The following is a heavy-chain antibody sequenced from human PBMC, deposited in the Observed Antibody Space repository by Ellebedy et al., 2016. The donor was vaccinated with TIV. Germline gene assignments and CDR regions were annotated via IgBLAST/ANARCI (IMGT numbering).Heavy chain of an antibody. D-gene: IGHD2-8*01. V-gene: IGHV1-2*04. CDR3: ARVIWVYASHPNWFDP. Sequence: ASVKVSCXASGYTFTANYIHWVRQAPGQGLEWMGWIHPSSGDTKYAQKFQAWVTLTRDTSITTAYMELSSLRSEDTAVYYCARVIWVYASHPNWFDPWGQGTLVTVSS. J-gene: IGHJ5*02. CDR1: GYTFTANY. CDR2: IHPSSGDT.